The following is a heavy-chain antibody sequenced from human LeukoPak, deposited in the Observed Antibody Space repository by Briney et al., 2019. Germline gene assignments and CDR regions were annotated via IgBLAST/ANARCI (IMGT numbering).Heavy chain of an antibody. D-gene: IGHD3-22*01. V-gene: IGHV4-34*01. J-gene: IGHJ4*02. CDR2: INHSGST. CDR1: GGSFSGYY. Sequence: SETLSLTCAVYGGSFSGYYWSWIRQPPGKGLEWIGEINHSGSTNYNPSLKSRVTISVDASKNQFSLKLSSVTAADTAVYYRARMRRGYYDSSPAPLVDYWGQGTLVTVSS. CDR3: ARMRRGYYDSSPAPLVDY.